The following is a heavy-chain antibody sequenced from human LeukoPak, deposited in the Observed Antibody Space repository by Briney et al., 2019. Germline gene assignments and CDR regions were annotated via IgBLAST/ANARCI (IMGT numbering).Heavy chain of an antibody. CDR1: GFTFSDYA. Sequence: GGSLRLSCVASGFTFSDYAMNWVRQAPGKGLEWVSTFKTKYNQVYYTESVRGRFTISTDNSKNTVYLQMNSLRAEDTALYYCARSVPDYTRFDYWGQGALVTVSS. J-gene: IGHJ4*02. D-gene: IGHD4-11*01. CDR3: ARSVPDYTRFDY. V-gene: IGHV3-23*05. CDR2: FKTKYNQV.